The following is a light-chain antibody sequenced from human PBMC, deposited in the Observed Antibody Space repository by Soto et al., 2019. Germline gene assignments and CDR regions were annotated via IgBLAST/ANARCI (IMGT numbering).Light chain of an antibody. CDR1: SSDVGGYNY. J-gene: IGLJ1*01. V-gene: IGLV2-11*01. CDR3: CSYAGSYTYV. Sequence: QSALTQPRSVSGSPGQSVTFSCTGTSSDVGGYNYVSWYQQHPGKAPKLMIYDVSQRPSGVPDRFSGSKSGNTASLTISGLQSEDEADYYCCSYAGSYTYVFXTGTKVTVL. CDR2: DVS.